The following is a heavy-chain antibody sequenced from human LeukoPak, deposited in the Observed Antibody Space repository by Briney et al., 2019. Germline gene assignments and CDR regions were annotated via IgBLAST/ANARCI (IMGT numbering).Heavy chain of an antibody. V-gene: IGHV4-39*06. Sequence: SETLSLTCTVSSGSISTSNYYWGWVRQPPGKALEWIGNIYYSGSTNYNPSLKSRVTISVDTSKNQFPLKLRSVTAADTAVYYCARVGIVLVTGSNWVDPWGQGTLVTVSS. CDR2: IYYSGST. D-gene: IGHD3-22*01. J-gene: IGHJ5*02. CDR1: SGSISTSNYY. CDR3: ARVGIVLVTGSNWVDP.